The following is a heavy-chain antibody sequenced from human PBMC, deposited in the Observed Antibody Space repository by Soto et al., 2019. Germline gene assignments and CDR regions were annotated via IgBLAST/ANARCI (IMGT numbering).Heavy chain of an antibody. CDR1: GFSLTNIGVG. V-gene: IGHV2-5*02. Sequence: QITLKESGPTVVRPTQTLTLTCTFSGFSLTNIGVGVGWIRQPPGKAPEWLALIYWDDDDFYSPSLKSRLTITKDTSKDQVYLTMSNMDPVDTATYYCVHRLVAHRRGDCSLYDYWGQGTLVTVSS. D-gene: IGHD2-21*02. CDR3: VHRLVAHRRGDCSLYDY. J-gene: IGHJ4*02. CDR2: IYWDDDD.